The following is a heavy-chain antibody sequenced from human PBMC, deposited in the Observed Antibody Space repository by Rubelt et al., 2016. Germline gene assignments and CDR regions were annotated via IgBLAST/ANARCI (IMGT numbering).Heavy chain of an antibody. V-gene: IGHV4-28*01. Sequence: QVQLQASGPGLVKPSDTLSLTCSVSGYSISTSNWWGWIRQPPGQGLDWIGYIYYGGGTNYHPPLKRPLLISVETSKNQFSLKVSSWTAADTAMYYWSRREVSSGWYDYWGQGTLVTVSA. CDR3: SRREVSSGWYDY. J-gene: IGHJ4*02. CDR2: IYYGGGT. CDR1: GYSISTSNW. D-gene: IGHD6-19*01.